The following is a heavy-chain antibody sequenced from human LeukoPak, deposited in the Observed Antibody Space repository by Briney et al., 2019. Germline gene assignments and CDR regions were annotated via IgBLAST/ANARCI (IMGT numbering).Heavy chain of an antibody. CDR3: AREYYGSGSFPFDY. CDR1: GFTFSSYA. D-gene: IGHD3-10*01. Sequence: GGSLRLSCAASGFTFSSYAMHWVRQAPGKGLEYVSAISSNGGSTYYANSVKGRFTISRDNSKNTLYLQMGSLRAEDTAVYYCAREYYGSGSFPFDYWGQGTLVTVSS. J-gene: IGHJ4*02. CDR2: ISSNGGST. V-gene: IGHV3-64*01.